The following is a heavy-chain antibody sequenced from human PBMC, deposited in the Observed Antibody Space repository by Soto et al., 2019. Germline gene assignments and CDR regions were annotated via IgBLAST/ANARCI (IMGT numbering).Heavy chain of an antibody. Sequence: SETLSLTCTVSGGSITGKYWSWIRQPAGKGLEWIGRIYSSGSTYYNPSLKSRVTISVDRSKNQFSLKLSSVTAADTAVYYCAGTRRDMPWFDPWGQGTLVTVSS. D-gene: IGHD2-2*01. CDR2: IYSSGST. J-gene: IGHJ5*02. V-gene: IGHV4-4*07. CDR3: AGTRRDMPWFDP. CDR1: GGSITGKY.